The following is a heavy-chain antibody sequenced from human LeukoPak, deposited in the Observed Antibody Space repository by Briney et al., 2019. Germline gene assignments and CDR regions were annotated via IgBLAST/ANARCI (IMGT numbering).Heavy chain of an antibody. V-gene: IGHV4-59*01. Sequence: SETLSLTCTVSGASINTYYWSWIRQPPGPGLEWIGYIYHSGSTNYNPSLESRVTISVDTSKSQFSLKLTSVTAADTAVYYCARAIAAAGPLSYFMDVWGKGTTVTVSS. CDR1: GASINTYY. CDR2: IYHSGST. D-gene: IGHD6-13*01. CDR3: ARAIAAAGPLSYFMDV. J-gene: IGHJ6*03.